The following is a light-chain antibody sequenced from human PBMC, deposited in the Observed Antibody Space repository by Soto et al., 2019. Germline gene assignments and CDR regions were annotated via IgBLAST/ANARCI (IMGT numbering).Light chain of an antibody. Sequence: QSALTQPASVSRSPGQSITISCPGTSNDIGGYNLVSWYQQHPGKAPKLIIYEANKRPSGVSDRFSGSRSGTTASLTISALQAEDEADYSCYSFAGGATFVFGGGTKLTVL. J-gene: IGLJ2*01. CDR3: YSFAGGATFV. CDR1: SNDIGGYNL. CDR2: EAN. V-gene: IGLV2-23*02.